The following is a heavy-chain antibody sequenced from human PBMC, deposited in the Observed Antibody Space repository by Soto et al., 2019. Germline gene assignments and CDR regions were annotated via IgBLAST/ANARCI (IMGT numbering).Heavy chain of an antibody. CDR1: GYTFTSYY. V-gene: IGHV1-46*01. D-gene: IGHD6-19*01. J-gene: IGHJ4*02. CDR3: ARNADLLSSGWYKGGFDY. Sequence: ASVKVSCKASGYTFTSYYMHWVRQAPGQGLEWMGIINPSGGSTGYAQKFQGRVTMTRDTSTSTGFMELSSLTSEDTAVYYCARNADLLSSGWYKGGFDYWGQGTLVTVSS. CDR2: INPSGGST.